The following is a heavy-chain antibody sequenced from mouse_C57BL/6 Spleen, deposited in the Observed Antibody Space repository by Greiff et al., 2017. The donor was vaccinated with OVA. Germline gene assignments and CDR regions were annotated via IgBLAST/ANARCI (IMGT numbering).Heavy chain of an antibody. J-gene: IGHJ3*01. D-gene: IGHD1-1*01. V-gene: IGHV14-4*01. CDR2: IDPENGDT. CDR3: TTTVVGRFAY. Sequence: VQLQQSGAELVRPGASVKLSCTASGFNIKGDYMHWVKQRPEQGLEWIGWIDPENGDTEYASKFQGQATITADTSSNTAYLQLSSLTSEDTAVYYCTTTVVGRFAYWGQGTLVTVSA. CDR1: GFNIKGDY.